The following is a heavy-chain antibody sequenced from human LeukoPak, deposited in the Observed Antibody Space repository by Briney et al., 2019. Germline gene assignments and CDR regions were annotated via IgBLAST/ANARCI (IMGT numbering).Heavy chain of an antibody. CDR1: GFTVSSNY. CDR3: ARAIYDYVWGSYRWGAYFDY. CDR2: IYSGGST. J-gene: IGHJ4*02. Sequence: GGSLRLSCAASGFTVSSNYMSWVRQAPGKGLEWVSVIYSGGSTYYADSVKGRFTISRDNSKNTLYLQMNSLRAEDTAVYYCARAIYDYVWGSYRWGAYFDYWGQGTLVTVSS. V-gene: IGHV3-66*01. D-gene: IGHD3-16*02.